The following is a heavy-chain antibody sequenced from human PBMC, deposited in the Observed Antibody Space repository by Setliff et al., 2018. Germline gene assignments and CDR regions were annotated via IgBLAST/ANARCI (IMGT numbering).Heavy chain of an antibody. D-gene: IGHD3-3*01. CDR3: XTPGRDDLDSPFEPFDI. V-gene: IGHV4-38-2*01. J-gene: IGHJ3*02. CDR1: GASINSGHY. Sequence: SETLSLTCAVSGASINSGHYWGWIRQPPGKGLEWIATIYHRGRKYYNPSLQSRVSVSXXXXXXXXXXXXXXXXXXXXXXXXXXTPGRDDLDSPFEPFDIWGQGTMVTVSS. CDR2: IYHRGRK.